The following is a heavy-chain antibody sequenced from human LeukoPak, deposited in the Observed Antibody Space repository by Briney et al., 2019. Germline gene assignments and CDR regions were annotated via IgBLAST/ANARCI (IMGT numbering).Heavy chain of an antibody. J-gene: IGHJ4*02. CDR3: ARGGGLEMATSFDY. V-gene: IGHV1-69*01. Sequence: ASVKVSCKASGGTFSSYAISWVRQAPGQGLEWMGGIIPIFGTANYAQKIQGRVTITADESTSTAYMELSSLRSEDTAVYYCARGGGLEMATSFDYWGQGTLVTVSP. D-gene: IGHD5-24*01. CDR1: GGTFSSYA. CDR2: IIPIFGTA.